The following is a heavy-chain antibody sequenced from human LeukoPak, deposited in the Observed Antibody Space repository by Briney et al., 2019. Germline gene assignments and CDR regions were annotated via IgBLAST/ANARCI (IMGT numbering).Heavy chain of an antibody. D-gene: IGHD1-26*01. Sequence: PGGSLRLSCAASGFTFTSYSMNWVRQAPGKGLEWVSSIDSSSSYIYYADSLKGRFTISRDNAKNSLYLQINSLGAEDTAVYYCARDYPYSGSQESYYGVDVWGQGTTVIVSS. V-gene: IGHV3-21*01. CDR1: GFTFTSYS. J-gene: IGHJ6*02. CDR2: IDSSSSYI. CDR3: ARDYPYSGSQESYYGVDV.